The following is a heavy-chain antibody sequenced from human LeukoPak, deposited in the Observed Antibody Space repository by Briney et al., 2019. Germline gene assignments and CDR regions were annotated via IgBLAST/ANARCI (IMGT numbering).Heavy chain of an antibody. CDR3: ARSGIKMVRGVIIKSPYHMDV. V-gene: IGHV3-21*01. CDR2: ISSSSNYI. J-gene: IGHJ6*03. Sequence: MSGGSLRLSCAASGFTFSSYTMNWVRQAPGKGLEWVSSISSSSNYIYYVDSVKGRFTISRDDAKNSLSLQMNSLRAEDTAVYYCARSGIKMVRGVIIKSPYHMDVWGKGTTVTVSS. D-gene: IGHD3-10*01. CDR1: GFTFSSYT.